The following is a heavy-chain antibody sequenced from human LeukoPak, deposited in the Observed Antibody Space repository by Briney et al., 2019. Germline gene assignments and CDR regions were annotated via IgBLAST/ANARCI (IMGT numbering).Heavy chain of an antibody. CDR3: AKGDTSTWYNVDY. D-gene: IGHD6-13*01. J-gene: IGHJ4*02. CDR2: ILYDGTNE. V-gene: IGHV3-30*02. CDR1: GFILSTYG. Sequence: PGGSLRLSCSASGFILSTYGMHWVRPAPGKGMGWVAFILYDGTNETHKDSVKGRFTISRDNSNNILYLQMSSLRVEDTAVYYCAKGDTSTWYNVDYWGQGILVTVSS.